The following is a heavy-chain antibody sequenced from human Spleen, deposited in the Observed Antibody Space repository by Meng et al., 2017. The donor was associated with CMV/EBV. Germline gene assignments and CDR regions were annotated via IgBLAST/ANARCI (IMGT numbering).Heavy chain of an antibody. CDR3: ARVTVTTYWLDP. D-gene: IGHD4-17*01. V-gene: IGHV4-38-2*02. CDR1: GYSISSGYY. CDR2: FYHSGTA. Sequence: ESLKISCTVSGYSISSGYYWGWIRQPPGKGLEWIGNFYHSGTAYYNPSLKSRVTVSADTSKNQFSLQLSSVTAADTAVYYCARVTVTTYWLDPWGQGTLVTVSS. J-gene: IGHJ5*02.